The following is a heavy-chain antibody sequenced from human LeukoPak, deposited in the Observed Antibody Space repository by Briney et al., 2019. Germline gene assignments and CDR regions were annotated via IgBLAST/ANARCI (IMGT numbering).Heavy chain of an antibody. Sequence: SETLSLTCSVSGGSIISYHWSWIRQPAGKGREWIGRIYSGGATNYNPALNGRFTISVDKSQSQFSLRLSSVTDADTAIYYCAREDSAVYCTSTNCYRFDYWGQGILVPVSS. CDR1: GGSIISYH. CDR2: IYSGGAT. CDR3: AREDSAVYCTSTNCYRFDY. D-gene: IGHD2-2*01. V-gene: IGHV4-4*07. J-gene: IGHJ4*02.